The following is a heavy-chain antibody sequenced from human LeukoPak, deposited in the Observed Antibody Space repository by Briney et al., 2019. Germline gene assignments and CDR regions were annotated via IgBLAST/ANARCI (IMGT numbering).Heavy chain of an antibody. V-gene: IGHV3-11*01. J-gene: IGHJ4*02. D-gene: IGHD2-8*01. CDR3: AKPDCTNGVCYTPYDY. Sequence: GGSLRLSCATSGFTFTDNYMSWIRQAPGKGLEWVSYISTTGRTIYYADSVKGRFTISRDDAKNSLYLQMNSLRAEDTAVYYCAKPDCTNGVCYTPYDYWGQGTLVTVSS. CDR1: GFTFTDNY. CDR2: ISTTGRTI.